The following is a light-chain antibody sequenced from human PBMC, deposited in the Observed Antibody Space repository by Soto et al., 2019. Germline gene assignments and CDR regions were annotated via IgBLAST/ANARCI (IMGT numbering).Light chain of an antibody. CDR2: DVT. CDR1: SSDVGGYNY. V-gene: IGLV2-14*03. CDR3: SSYTSTSTLV. J-gene: IGLJ2*01. Sequence: QSALIQPASVSGSPGQSITISCTGTSSDVGGYNYVSWYQQHPGKAPKLMVYDVTDRPSGVSNRFSGSKSGNTASLTITGLQAEDEADYYCSSYTSTSTLVLGGGTQLTVL.